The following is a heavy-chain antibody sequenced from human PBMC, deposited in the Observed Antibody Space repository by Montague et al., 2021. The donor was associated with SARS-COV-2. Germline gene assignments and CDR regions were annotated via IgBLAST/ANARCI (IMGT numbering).Heavy chain of an antibody. V-gene: IGHV3-33*01. J-gene: IGHJ6*03. D-gene: IGHD3-9*01. CDR3: ARTGILTGNYYYYYYMDV. CDR1: GFTFSSYG. CDR2: VWYDRSNK. Sequence: SLRLSCAASGFTFSSYGMHWVRQTPGKGLEWVAVVWYDRSNKYYADSVKGRFTISRDNSKNTLYLQMNSLRAEDTAVYYCARTGILTGNYYYYYYMDVWGKGTTVTVS.